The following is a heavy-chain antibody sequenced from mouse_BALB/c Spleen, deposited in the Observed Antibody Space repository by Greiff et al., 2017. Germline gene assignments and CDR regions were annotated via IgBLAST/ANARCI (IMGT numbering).Heavy chain of an antibody. Sequence: DVLLVESGGGLVQPGGSRKLSCAASGFTFSSFGMHWVRQAPEKGLEWVAYISSGSSTIYYADTVKGRFTISRDNPKNTLFLQMTSLRSEDTAMYYCARSGLGRGYFDYWGQGTTLTVSS. CDR3: ARSGLGRGYFDY. V-gene: IGHV5-17*02. CDR2: ISSGSSTI. CDR1: GFTFSSFG. J-gene: IGHJ2*01. D-gene: IGHD4-1*01.